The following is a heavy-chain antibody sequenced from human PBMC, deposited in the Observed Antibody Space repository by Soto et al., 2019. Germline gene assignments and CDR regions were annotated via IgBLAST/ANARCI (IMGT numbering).Heavy chain of an antibody. J-gene: IGHJ4*02. Sequence: PGGSLRLSCSASGFTFSNYAMHCVRQAPGKGLEYVSAIYSNGGSTFYADSVRGRFTISRDNSKNTLYLQMSSLRAEDTAVYYCVKDRYYYDSSAYRSAYWGQGTLVTVSS. V-gene: IGHV3-64D*06. CDR1: GFTFSNYA. CDR3: VKDRYYYDSSAYRSAY. D-gene: IGHD3-22*01. CDR2: IYSNGGST.